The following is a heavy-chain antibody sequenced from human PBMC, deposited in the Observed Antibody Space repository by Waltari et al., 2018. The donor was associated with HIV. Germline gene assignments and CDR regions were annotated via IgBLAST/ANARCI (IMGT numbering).Heavy chain of an antibody. Sequence: QLQLQESGPGLVKPSETLSLTCTVSGGSISSSSYYWGWIRQPPGKGLEWIGSIYYSGSTYYNPSLKSRVTISVDTSKNQFSLKLSSVTAADTAVYYCARHKELTGTTGDAFDIWGQGTMVTVSS. CDR3: ARHKELTGTTGDAFDI. J-gene: IGHJ3*02. CDR2: IYYSGST. CDR1: GGSISSSSYY. V-gene: IGHV4-39*01. D-gene: IGHD1-7*01.